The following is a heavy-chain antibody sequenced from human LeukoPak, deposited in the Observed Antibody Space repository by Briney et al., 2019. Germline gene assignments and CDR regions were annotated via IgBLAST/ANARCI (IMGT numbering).Heavy chain of an antibody. CDR1: GYTFTGYY. CDR2: INPSGGST. D-gene: IGHD3-22*01. Sequence: ASVKASCKASGYTFTGYYMHWVRQAPGQGLEWMGIINPSGGSTSYAQKFQGRVTMTRDMSTSTVYMELSSLRSEDTAVYYCARVIPAYDSSGYVFDYWGQGTLVTVSS. CDR3: ARVIPAYDSSGYVFDY. V-gene: IGHV1-46*01. J-gene: IGHJ4*02.